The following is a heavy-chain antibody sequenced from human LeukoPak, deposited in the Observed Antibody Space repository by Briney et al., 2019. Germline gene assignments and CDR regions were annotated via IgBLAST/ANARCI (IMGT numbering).Heavy chain of an antibody. CDR2: INSDGSST. CDR3: ARDEAAAPSGIAVAGTNLDY. D-gene: IGHD6-19*01. Sequence: PGRSLRLSCAASGFTFSSYWMHWVRHAPGKGLGWVSRINSDGSSTTYADSVKGRFTISRDNAKNTLYLQMNSLRAEDTAVYYCARDEAAAPSGIAVAGTNLDYWGQGTLVTVSS. J-gene: IGHJ4*02. V-gene: IGHV3-74*01. CDR1: GFTFSSYW.